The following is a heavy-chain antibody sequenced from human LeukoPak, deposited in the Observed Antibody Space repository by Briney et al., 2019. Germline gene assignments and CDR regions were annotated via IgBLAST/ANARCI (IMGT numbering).Heavy chain of an antibody. CDR3: ARGSRCSSTSCSYYYYDGMDV. D-gene: IGHD2-2*01. CDR2: IYYSGST. J-gene: IGHJ6*02. CDR1: GGSISSGGYY. V-gene: IGHV4-31*03. Sequence: SETLSLTCTVSGGSISSGGYYWSWIRQHPGKGLEWIGYIYYSGSTYYNPSLKSRVTISVDTSKNQFSLKLSSVTAADTAVYYCARGSRCSSTSCSYYYYDGMDVWGQGTTVTVSS.